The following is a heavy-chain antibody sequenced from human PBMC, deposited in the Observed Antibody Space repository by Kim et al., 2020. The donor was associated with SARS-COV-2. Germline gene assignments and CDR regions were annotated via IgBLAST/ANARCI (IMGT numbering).Heavy chain of an antibody. CDR1: GLTLNNHI. J-gene: IGHJ4*02. CDR3: AREGGTSGRCGYFDN. D-gene: IGHD2-21*01. CDR2: MSFDGSK. Sequence: GGSLRLSCAASGLTLNNHIIHWVRQAPGKGLESVAAMSFDGSKYYADSVKGRFTISRDASETTQFLQVSSLRPDDTALYYCAREGGTSGRCGYFDNWGQGTLVTVSS. V-gene: IGHV3-30*04.